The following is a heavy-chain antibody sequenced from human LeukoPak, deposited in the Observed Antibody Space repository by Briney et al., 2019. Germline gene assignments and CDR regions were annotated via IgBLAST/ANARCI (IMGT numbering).Heavy chain of an antibody. Sequence: PSETLSLTCAVSSASISSYYWSWIRQPPGKGLEWIGYIYYSGSTNYNPSLKSRVTISVDTSKNQFSLKLSSVTAADTAVYYCARSRRAMVRGVIIISPFDYWGQGTLVTVSS. J-gene: IGHJ4*02. V-gene: IGHV4-59*12. CDR2: IYYSGST. CDR1: SASISSYY. CDR3: ARSRRAMVRGVIIISPFDY. D-gene: IGHD3-10*01.